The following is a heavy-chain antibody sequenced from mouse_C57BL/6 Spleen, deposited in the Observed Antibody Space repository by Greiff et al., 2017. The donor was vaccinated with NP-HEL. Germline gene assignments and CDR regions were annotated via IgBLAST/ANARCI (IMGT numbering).Heavy chain of an antibody. V-gene: IGHV1-82*01. CDR1: GYASSSSW. D-gene: IGHD2-4*01. CDR3: ARRGDYDYGGFAD. Sequence: VQLKQSGPELVKPGASVKISCKASGYASSSSWMNWVKQRPGKGLEWIGRIYPGDGDLNYNGKSKGKATLTADKSSSTSYMQLSSLTSEDSAVYVCARRGDYDYGGFADWGQGTLVTVSA. J-gene: IGHJ3*01. CDR2: IYPGDGDL.